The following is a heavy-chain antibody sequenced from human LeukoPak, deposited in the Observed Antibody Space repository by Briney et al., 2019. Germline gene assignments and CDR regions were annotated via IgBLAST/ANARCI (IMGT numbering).Heavy chain of an antibody. CDR1: GGSISSYY. Sequence: SETLSLTCTVSGGSISSYYWSWIRQPPGKGLEWIGYIYYSGSTYYNPSLKSRVTISVDTSKNQFSLKLSSVTAADTAVYYCAGLPNYDFWSGYYLAWGQGTLVTVSS. CDR3: AGLPNYDFWSGYYLA. CDR2: IYYSGST. D-gene: IGHD3-3*01. J-gene: IGHJ5*02. V-gene: IGHV4-59*01.